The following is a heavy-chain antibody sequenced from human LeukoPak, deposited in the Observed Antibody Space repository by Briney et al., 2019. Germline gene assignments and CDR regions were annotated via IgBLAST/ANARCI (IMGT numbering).Heavy chain of an antibody. CDR1: GFTSSRYW. CDR2: IKQDGSEK. CDR3: ARTSSTEQLVKENEDY. D-gene: IGHD6-13*01. Sequence: GRSLRLSCAASGFTSSRYWMSWVRQAPGKGLEWVANIKQDGSEKYYVDSVKGRFTISRDNAKNSLYLQMNSLRAEDTAVYYCARTSSTEQLVKENEDYWGQGTLVTVSS. J-gene: IGHJ4*02. V-gene: IGHV3-7*01.